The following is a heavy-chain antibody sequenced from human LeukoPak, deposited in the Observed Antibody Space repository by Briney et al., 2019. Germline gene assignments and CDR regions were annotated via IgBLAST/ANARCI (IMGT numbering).Heavy chain of an antibody. CDR2: INLNSGGT. Sequence: ASVKVSCKASGYTFTGYYMHWVRQAPGQGLEWMGWINLNSGGTNYAQKFQGRVTMTRDTSISTAYMELSRLRSDDTAVYYCARDIVATMPTVFDYWGQGTLVTVSS. J-gene: IGHJ4*02. CDR3: ARDIVATMPTVFDY. CDR1: GYTFTGYY. V-gene: IGHV1-2*02. D-gene: IGHD5-12*01.